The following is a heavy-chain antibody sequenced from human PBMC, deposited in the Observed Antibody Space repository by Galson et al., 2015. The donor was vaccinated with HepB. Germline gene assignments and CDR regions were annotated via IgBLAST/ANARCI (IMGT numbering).Heavy chain of an antibody. V-gene: IGHV5-51*01. J-gene: IGHJ6*02. D-gene: IGHD3-10*01. CDR2: IYPGDSDT. Sequence: QSGAEVKKPGESLKISCKGSGYSFTSYWIGWVRQMPGKGLEWMGIIYPGDSDTRYSPSFQGQVTISADKSISTAYLQWSSLKASDTAMYYCATYTMVRGVISPYYSAVWGQGTTVTVSS. CDR1: GYSFTSYW. CDR3: ATYTMVRGVISPYYSAV.